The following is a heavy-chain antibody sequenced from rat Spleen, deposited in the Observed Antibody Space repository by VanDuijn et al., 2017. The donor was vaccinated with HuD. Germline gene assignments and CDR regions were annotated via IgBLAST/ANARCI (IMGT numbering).Heavy chain of an antibody. V-gene: IGHV4-2*01. Sequence: ASGFNFNDYWMGWVRQAPGKGLEWIGEINKDSSTIKYSPSLKDKFTISRDNAQNTLSLQMNKLGPEDTAVYYCAREDRGVNYWGQGVMVTVSS. CDR2: INKDSSTI. CDR3: AREDRGVNY. J-gene: IGHJ2*01. D-gene: IGHD4-3*01. CDR1: GFNFNDYW.